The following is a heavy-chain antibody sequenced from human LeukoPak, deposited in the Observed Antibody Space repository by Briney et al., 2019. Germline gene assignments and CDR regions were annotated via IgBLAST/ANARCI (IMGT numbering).Heavy chain of an antibody. CDR2: IHYTGST. V-gene: IGHV4-61*01. J-gene: IGHJ5*02. CDR3: ARDKIHDWFDP. Sequence: SETLSLTCTVSGGSISNNNYYWSWIRQPPGKGLEWIGDIHYTGSTDYNPTLKSRVTISVDTSKNEFSLKLSSVTAADTAVYYCARDKIHDWFDPWGQGTLVTVSS. CDR1: GGSISNNNYY.